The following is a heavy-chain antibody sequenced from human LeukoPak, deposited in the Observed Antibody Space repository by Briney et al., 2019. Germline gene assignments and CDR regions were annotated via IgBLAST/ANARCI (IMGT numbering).Heavy chain of an antibody. D-gene: IGHD1-26*01. CDR1: GGTFSSYA. Sequence: AASVKVSCKASGGTFSSYAISWVRQAPGQGLEWMGGIIPTFGTANYAQKFQGRVTITADESTSTAYTELSSLRSEDTAVYYCARGSGLLYYFDYWGQGTLVTVSS. V-gene: IGHV1-69*13. CDR3: ARGSGLLYYFDY. CDR2: IIPTFGTA. J-gene: IGHJ4*02.